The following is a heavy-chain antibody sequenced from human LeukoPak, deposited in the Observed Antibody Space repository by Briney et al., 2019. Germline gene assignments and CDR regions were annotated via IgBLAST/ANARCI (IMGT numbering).Heavy chain of an antibody. CDR1: GYSFTSYW. Sequence: GESLKISCKGSGYSFTSYWIGWVRQMPGKGLEWMGIIYPGDSDTRYSPSFQGQVTISADKSISTAYLQWSSLKASDTAMYYCERRRVEMATITRDWFDPWGQGTLVTVSS. CDR3: ERRRVEMATITRDWFDP. D-gene: IGHD5-24*01. V-gene: IGHV5-51*01. CDR2: IYPGDSDT. J-gene: IGHJ5*02.